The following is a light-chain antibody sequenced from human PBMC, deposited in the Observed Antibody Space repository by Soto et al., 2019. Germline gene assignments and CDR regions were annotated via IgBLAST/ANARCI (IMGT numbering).Light chain of an antibody. CDR3: GTWDGSRNWV. V-gene: IGLV1-51*01. Sequence: QSVLPQSPSVSAAPGQKVTISCSGSSSNIGSNYVSWYQQFPDTAPKLLIYDNIKRPSGIPDRFSGSKSGTSATLVITGLQTGDEADYYCGTWDGSRNWVFGGGTKVTVL. CDR2: DNI. J-gene: IGLJ3*02. CDR1: SSNIGSNY.